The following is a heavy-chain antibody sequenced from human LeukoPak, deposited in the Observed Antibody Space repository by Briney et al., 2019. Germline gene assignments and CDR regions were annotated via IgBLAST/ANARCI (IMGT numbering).Heavy chain of an antibody. CDR2: IIPIFGTA. V-gene: IGHV1-69*13. Sequence: SVKVSCKASGGTFSSYAISWVRQAPGQGLEWMGGIIPIFGTANYAQKFQGRVTITADESTSTAYMELSSLRSEDTALYYCARGGRYCRSTSCWDFWGQGTLVTVSS. J-gene: IGHJ4*02. D-gene: IGHD2-2*01. CDR3: ARGGRYCRSTSCWDF. CDR1: GGTFSSYA.